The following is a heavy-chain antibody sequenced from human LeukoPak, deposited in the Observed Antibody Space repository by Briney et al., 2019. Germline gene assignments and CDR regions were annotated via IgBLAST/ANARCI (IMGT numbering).Heavy chain of an antibody. Sequence: GRSLRLSCAASGFTFSSYGMHWVRQAPGKGLEWVAVISYDGSNKYYADSVKGRFTISRDNSKNTLYLQTNSLRAEDTAVYYCAKDRSSGDFDYWGQGTLVTVSS. CDR1: GFTFSSYG. D-gene: IGHD6-25*01. CDR2: ISYDGSNK. CDR3: AKDRSSGDFDY. J-gene: IGHJ4*02. V-gene: IGHV3-30*18.